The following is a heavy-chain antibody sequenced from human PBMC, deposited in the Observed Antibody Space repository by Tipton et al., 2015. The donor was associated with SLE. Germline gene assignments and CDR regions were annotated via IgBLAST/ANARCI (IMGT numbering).Heavy chain of an antibody. CDR1: GFTFSSYG. J-gene: IGHJ6*02. D-gene: IGHD6-13*01. CDR2: IRYDGSNK. Sequence: GSLKLSCAASGFTFSSYGMHWVRQAPGKGLEWVAFIRYDGSNKYYADSVKGRFTISRDNSKNTLYLQMNSLRAEDTAVYYCAKDLGAAAGTGYYGMDVWGQGTTVTVSS. V-gene: IGHV3-30*02. CDR3: AKDLGAAAGTGYYGMDV.